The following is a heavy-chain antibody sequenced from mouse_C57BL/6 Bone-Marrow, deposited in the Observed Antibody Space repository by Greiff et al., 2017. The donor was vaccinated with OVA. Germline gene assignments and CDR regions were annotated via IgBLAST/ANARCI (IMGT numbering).Heavy chain of an antibody. CDR1: GFTFSDYG. D-gene: IGHD1-1*01. CDR2: ISSGSSTI. J-gene: IGHJ4*01. V-gene: IGHV5-17*01. Sequence: EVKLVASGGGLVKPGGSLKLSCAASGFTFSDYGMHWVRQAPEKGLEWVAYISSGSSTIYYADTVKGRFTISRDNAKNTLFLQMTSLRSEDTAMYYCARNYGSTYYYAMDYWGQGTSVTVSS. CDR3: ARNYGSTYYYAMDY.